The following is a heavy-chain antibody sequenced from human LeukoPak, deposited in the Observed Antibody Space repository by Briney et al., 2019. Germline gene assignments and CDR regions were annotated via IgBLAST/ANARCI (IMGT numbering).Heavy chain of an antibody. D-gene: IGHD2-2*01. CDR2: MNPNSGNT. Sequence: ASVKVSCKASGYTFTSYDINWVRQATGQGLEWMGWMNPNSGNTGYAQKFQGRVTMTRNTSISTAYMELSSLRSEDTAVYYCAREGCSSTGCHTPWFDPWGQGTLVTVSS. V-gene: IGHV1-8*01. CDR1: GYTFTSYD. J-gene: IGHJ5*02. CDR3: AREGCSSTGCHTPWFDP.